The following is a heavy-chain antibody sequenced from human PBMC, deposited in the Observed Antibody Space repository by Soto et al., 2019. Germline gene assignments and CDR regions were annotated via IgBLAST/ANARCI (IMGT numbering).Heavy chain of an antibody. D-gene: IGHD1-20*01. CDR1: GFSVNTYA. CDR2: TGISGRTT. J-gene: IGHJ4*02. CDR3: ATVHNTLRSFDY. V-gene: IGHV3-23*01. Sequence: EVQLLDSGGGLVQPGESLRLSCAASGFSVNTYAMSWDRQAPGKGLEWVSTTGISGRTTYYADSVKGRFTVSRDDSKNTLDLQMSSLRAEDTAVYNCATVHNTLRSFDYWGQGTLVIVSS.